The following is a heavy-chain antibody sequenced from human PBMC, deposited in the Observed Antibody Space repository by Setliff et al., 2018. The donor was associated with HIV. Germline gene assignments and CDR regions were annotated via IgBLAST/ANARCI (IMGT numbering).Heavy chain of an antibody. D-gene: IGHD3-10*01. Sequence: PSETLSLTCTVSGGSISSYYWSWIRQPPGKGLEWIGSIYYRGSINYNPSLESRVTISVDTSKNKYSLKLRSVTTADTAVYYCARDRGRGSGSPTRKYYYYGMDVWGQGTTVTVSS. CDR1: GGSISSYY. CDR3: ARDRGRGSGSPTRKYYYYGMDV. J-gene: IGHJ6*02. V-gene: IGHV4-59*01. CDR2: IYYRGSI.